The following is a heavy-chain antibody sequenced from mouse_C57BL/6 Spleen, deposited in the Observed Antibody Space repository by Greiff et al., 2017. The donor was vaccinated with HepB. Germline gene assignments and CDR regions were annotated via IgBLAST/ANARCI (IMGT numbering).Heavy chain of an antibody. CDR3: ARGGIYDGDYAMDY. J-gene: IGHJ4*01. Sequence: DVKLQESGPELVKPGDSVKISCKASGYSFTGYFMNWVMQSHGKSLEWIGRINPYNGDTFYNQKFKGKATLTVDKSSSTAHMELRSLTSEDSAVYYCARGGIYDGDYAMDYWGQGTSVTVSS. CDR2: INPYNGDT. D-gene: IGHD2-12*01. CDR1: GYSFTGYF. V-gene: IGHV1-20*01.